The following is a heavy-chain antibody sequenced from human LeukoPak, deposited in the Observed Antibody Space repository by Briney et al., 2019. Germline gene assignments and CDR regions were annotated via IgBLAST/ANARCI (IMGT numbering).Heavy chain of an antibody. Sequence: GGSLRLSCAASGFTFSSYGMHWVRQAPGKGLEWVAVIWYDGSNKYYADSVKGRFTISRDNSKNTLYLQMNSLRAEDTAVYYCARDGARIFGVAPYGMDVWSQGTTVTVSS. D-gene: IGHD3-3*01. CDR3: ARDGARIFGVAPYGMDV. CDR1: GFTFSSYG. V-gene: IGHV3-33*01. CDR2: IWYDGSNK. J-gene: IGHJ6*02.